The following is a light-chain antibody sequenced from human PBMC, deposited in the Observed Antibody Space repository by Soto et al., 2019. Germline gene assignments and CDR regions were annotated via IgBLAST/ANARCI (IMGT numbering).Light chain of an antibody. CDR3: TSYSRYRVLV. CDR2: EVS. Sequence: QSVLTQPASVSGSLGQSITISCTGTSSDIGGYKYVSWYQQHPGKAPILIIFEVSNRPSGVSDRFSGSNSGNTASLTISGLQAEDEADYYCTSYSRYRVLVFGGGTKVTVL. J-gene: IGLJ3*02. CDR1: SSDIGGYKY. V-gene: IGLV2-14*01.